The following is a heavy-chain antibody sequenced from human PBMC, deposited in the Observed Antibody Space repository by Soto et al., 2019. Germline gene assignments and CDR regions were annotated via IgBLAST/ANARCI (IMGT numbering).Heavy chain of an antibody. D-gene: IGHD3-10*01. V-gene: IGHV3-53*01. CDR1: GFTVSSNY. J-gene: IGHJ6*02. Sequence: GGSLRLSCAASGFTVSSNYMSWVRQAPGKGLEWVSVIYSGGSTYYADPVKGRFTISRDNSKNTLYLQMNSLRAEDTAVYYCAREEPGREITMVRGVMDWGMDVWGQGTTVTVSS. CDR2: IYSGGST. CDR3: AREEPGREITMVRGVMDWGMDV.